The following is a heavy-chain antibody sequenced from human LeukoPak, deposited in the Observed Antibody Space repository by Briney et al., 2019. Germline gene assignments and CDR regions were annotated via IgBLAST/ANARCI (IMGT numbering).Heavy chain of an antibody. V-gene: IGHV1-8*01. CDR1: GYTFTSYD. CDR3: ARGIMITFGGVIVPDY. CDR2: MNPNSGNT. D-gene: IGHD3-16*02. J-gene: IGHJ4*02. Sequence: GASVKVSCKASGYTFTSYDINWVRQATGQGLEWMVWMNPNSGNTGYAQKFQGRVTMTRNTSISTAYMELSSLRSEDTAVYYCARGIMITFGGVIVPDYWGQGTLVTVSS.